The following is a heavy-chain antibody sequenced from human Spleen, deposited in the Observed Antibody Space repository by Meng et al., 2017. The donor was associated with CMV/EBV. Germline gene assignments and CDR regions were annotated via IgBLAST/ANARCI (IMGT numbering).Heavy chain of an antibody. D-gene: IGHD3-3*01. V-gene: IGHV3-48*03. Sequence: GESLKISCAASGFTFSNYEMNWVRQAPGKGLEWVSYISSSGSTIYYAGSVKGRFTISRDNAKNSLYLQMNSLRAEDTAVYYCARAEPPPNPYYDFWSGYYTGYYYGMDVWGQGTTVTVSS. CDR2: ISSSGSTI. CDR1: GFTFSNYE. CDR3: ARAEPPPNPYYDFWSGYYTGYYYGMDV. J-gene: IGHJ6*02.